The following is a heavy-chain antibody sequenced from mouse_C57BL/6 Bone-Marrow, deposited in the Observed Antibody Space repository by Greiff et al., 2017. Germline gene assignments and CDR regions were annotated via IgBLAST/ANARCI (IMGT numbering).Heavy chain of an antibody. CDR1: GYTFTSYW. D-gene: IGHD3-3*01. J-gene: IGHJ4*01. Sequence: QVQLQQSGAELVKPGASVKLSCKASGYTFTSYWMQWVKQRPGQGLEWIGEIDPSDGYTNYNQKFKGKATLTVDTSSSTAYMQLSSLTSEDSAVYYCARESGWDTGAMDYWGQGTSVTVS. CDR3: ARESGWDTGAMDY. CDR2: IDPSDGYT. V-gene: IGHV1-50*01.